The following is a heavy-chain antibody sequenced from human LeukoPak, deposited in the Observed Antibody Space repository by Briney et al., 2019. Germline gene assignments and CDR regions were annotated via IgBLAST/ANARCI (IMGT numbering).Heavy chain of an antibody. V-gene: IGHV3-15*01. CDR1: GFTFSNAW. D-gene: IGHD3-22*01. CDR2: IKSKTDGGTT. J-gene: IGHJ4*02. Sequence: GGSLRLSCAASGFTFSNAWMSWVRQAPGKGLEWVGRIKSKTDGGTTDYAAPVKGRLTISRDDSKNTLYLQMNSLKTEDTAVYYCTSHDYDSSGSPYYFDYWGQGTLVTVSS. CDR3: TSHDYDSSGSPYYFDY.